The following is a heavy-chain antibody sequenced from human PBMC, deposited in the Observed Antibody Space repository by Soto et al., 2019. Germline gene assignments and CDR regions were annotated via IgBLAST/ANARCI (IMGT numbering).Heavy chain of an antibody. CDR3: TRRPRQTTVAVYYGMDV. CDR2: IRSKANSYAT. V-gene: IGHV3-73*01. CDR1: GFTFSGSA. D-gene: IGHD4-17*01. Sequence: PGGSLRLSCAASGFTFSGSAMHWVRQASGKGLEWVGRIRSKANSYATAYAASVKGRFTISRDDSKNTAYLQMNSLKTEDTAVYYCTRRPRQTTVAVYYGMDVWGQGTTVTVSS. J-gene: IGHJ6*02.